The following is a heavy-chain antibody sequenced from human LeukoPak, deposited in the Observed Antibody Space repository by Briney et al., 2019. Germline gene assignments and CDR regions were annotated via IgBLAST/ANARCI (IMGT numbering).Heavy chain of an antibody. Sequence: ASVKVSCKASGYSFTTYYMHWVRQAPGQGLEWMGIIKPSGGSTSYAQKFQDRVTMTRDTSTSTVYMELSSLRPEDTAVYYCARVHDSDWYFDYWGQGTLVTVSS. CDR2: IKPSGGST. CDR1: GYSFTTYY. CDR3: ARVHDSDWYFDY. V-gene: IGHV1-46*01. D-gene: IGHD6-19*01. J-gene: IGHJ4*02.